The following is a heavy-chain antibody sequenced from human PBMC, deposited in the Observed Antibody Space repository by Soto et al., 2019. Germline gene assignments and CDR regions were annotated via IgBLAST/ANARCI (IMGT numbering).Heavy chain of an antibody. Sequence: PSETLSLTCAVYGGSFSGYYWSWIRQPPGKGLEWIGEINHSGSTNYNPSLKSRVTISVDTSKNQFSLKLSSVTAADTAVYYCARKGRDRFDPWGQGTLVTVS. V-gene: IGHV4-34*01. CDR2: INHSGST. CDR3: ARKGRDRFDP. J-gene: IGHJ5*02. D-gene: IGHD3-10*01. CDR1: GGSFSGYY.